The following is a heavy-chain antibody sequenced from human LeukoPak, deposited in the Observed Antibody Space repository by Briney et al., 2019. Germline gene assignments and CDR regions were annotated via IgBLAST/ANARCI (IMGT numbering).Heavy chain of an antibody. D-gene: IGHD2-21*02. CDR2: ISGSGAYT. Sequence: GGSLRLSCAASGFTFSSQAMSWVRQAPGKGLEWVSAISGSGAYTYYADSVKGRFTISRDNAKNTLYLQMNSLRAEDTAVYYCARSSRGDAINFDYWGQGTLVTVSS. J-gene: IGHJ4*02. CDR3: ARSSRGDAINFDY. CDR1: GFTFSSQA. V-gene: IGHV3-23*01.